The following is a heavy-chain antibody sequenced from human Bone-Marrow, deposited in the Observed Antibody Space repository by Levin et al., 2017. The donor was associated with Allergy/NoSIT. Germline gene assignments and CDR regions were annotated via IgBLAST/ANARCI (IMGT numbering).Heavy chain of an antibody. V-gene: IGHV3-23*01. CDR1: GFKFDKYA. J-gene: IGHJ4*02. Sequence: GGSLRLSCTASGFKFDKYAMNWVRQAPGKGLEWVSVISGSGGSTFYADSVRGRFSVSRDNSKNTVYLEMKSLRVDDTAMYYCAKEMTVIGAAGNFDHWGQGTLVSVSA. CDR3: AKEMTVIGAAGNFDH. CDR2: ISGSGGST. D-gene: IGHD6-13*01.